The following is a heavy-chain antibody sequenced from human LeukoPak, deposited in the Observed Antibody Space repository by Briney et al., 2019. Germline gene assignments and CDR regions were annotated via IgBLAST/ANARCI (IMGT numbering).Heavy chain of an antibody. CDR1: GGSISSSSYY. CDR2: INHSGST. D-gene: IGHD3-3*01. V-gene: IGHV4-39*07. Sequence: SETLSLTCTVSGGSISSSSYYWGWIRQPPGKGLEWIGEINHSGSTNYNPSLQSRVTISVDTSKNQFSLKLSSVTAADTAVYYCAGGRSTGVVDGTNENRRFDYWGQGTLVTVSS. J-gene: IGHJ4*02. CDR3: AGGRSTGVVDGTNENRRFDY.